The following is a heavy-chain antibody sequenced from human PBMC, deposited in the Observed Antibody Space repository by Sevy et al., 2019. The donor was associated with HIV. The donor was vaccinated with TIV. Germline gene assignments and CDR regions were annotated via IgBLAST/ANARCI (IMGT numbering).Heavy chain of an antibody. CDR1: GFTFSSNW. CDR3: ARAQQVTMLVVIGGLYFDL. V-gene: IGHV3-7*01. J-gene: IGHJ4*02. CDR2: VKQDMSEK. Sequence: GGSLRLSCVASGFTFSSNWMTWVRQAPGKGLEWVDNVKQDMSEKYYADSVKGRFTISRDNAKNSLYLQMNSLRAEDTAVYYCARAQQVTMLVVIGGLYFDLWGQGTLVTVSS. D-gene: IGHD2-21*01.